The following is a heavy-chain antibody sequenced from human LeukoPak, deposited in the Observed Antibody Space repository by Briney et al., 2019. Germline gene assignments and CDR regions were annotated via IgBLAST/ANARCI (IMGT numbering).Heavy chain of an antibody. Sequence: GGSLRLSCAASGFTFSSYWMTWVRQAPGKGLEWVANIKHNGDELNYVDSVEDRFTISRDNAKNSLYLHVTSLRAEDTAVYYCARELRTFDSWGQGTLVTVSS. CDR3: ARELRTFDS. V-gene: IGHV3-7*01. CDR1: GFTFSSYW. J-gene: IGHJ4*02. D-gene: IGHD3-16*01. CDR2: IKHNGDEL.